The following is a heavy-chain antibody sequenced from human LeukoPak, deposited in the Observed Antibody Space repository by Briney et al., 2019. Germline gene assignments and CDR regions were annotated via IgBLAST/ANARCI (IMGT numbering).Heavy chain of an antibody. V-gene: IGHV4-31*03. CDR3: ARGTGTAMVHRYYGMDV. CDR1: GGPISSGGYY. D-gene: IGHD5-18*01. CDR2: IYYSGST. J-gene: IGHJ6*02. Sequence: SQTLSLTCTVSGGPISSGGYYWSWIRQHPGKGLEWIGYIYYSGSTYYNPSLKSRITISVDTSKNQFSLKLSSVTAADTAVYYCARGTGTAMVHRYYGMDVWGQGTTVTVSS.